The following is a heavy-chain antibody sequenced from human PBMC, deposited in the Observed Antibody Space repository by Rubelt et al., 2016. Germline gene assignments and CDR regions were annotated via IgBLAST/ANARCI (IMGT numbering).Heavy chain of an antibody. CDR3: ARVSGTTNNWFDP. Sequence: QVQLVQSGAEVKKPGASVKVSCKASGYTFTGYYMHWVRQAPGQGLEWMGRINPNSGGTNYAQKLQGRVTMTTDTSTSTAYRELRSLRSDDTAVYYCARVSGTTNNWFDPWGQGTLVTVSS. CDR1: GYTFTGYY. CDR2: INPNSGGT. V-gene: IGHV1-2*06. J-gene: IGHJ5*02. D-gene: IGHD1-1*01.